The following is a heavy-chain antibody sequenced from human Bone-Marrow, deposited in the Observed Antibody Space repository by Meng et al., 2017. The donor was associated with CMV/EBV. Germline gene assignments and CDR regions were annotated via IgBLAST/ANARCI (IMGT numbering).Heavy chain of an antibody. Sequence: ASVKVSCKGTGYTFTDYHIHWVRQAPGQGLEWMGWINPNSGGTNYAQKFQGRVTMTRDTSISTAYMELSRLRSDDTAVYYCARFFQGYFDYWGQGTRVTGSS. CDR2: INPNSGGT. D-gene: IGHD3-3*01. J-gene: IGHJ4*02. CDR1: GYTFTDYH. V-gene: IGHV1-2*02. CDR3: ARFFQGYFDY.